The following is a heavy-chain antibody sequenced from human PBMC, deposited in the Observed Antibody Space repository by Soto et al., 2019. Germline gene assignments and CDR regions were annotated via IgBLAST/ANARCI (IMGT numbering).Heavy chain of an antibody. J-gene: IGHJ4*01. CDR3: ARTRMIESWIDY. D-gene: IGHD2-21*01. CDR1: GDSISTYY. Sequence: SETLSLTCDVSGDSISTYYCSFSRQPPGKGLEWIGYVYYSGSTLYHPSLESRVNLSIDMSTKQVSLKLNSVIAADTAVYYCARTRMIESWIDYWGPGTLVTVSS. V-gene: IGHV4-59*01. CDR2: VYYSGST.